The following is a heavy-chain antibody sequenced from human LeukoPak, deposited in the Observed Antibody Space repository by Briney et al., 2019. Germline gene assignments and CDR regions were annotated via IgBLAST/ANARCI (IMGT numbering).Heavy chain of an antibody. D-gene: IGHD3-3*01. J-gene: IGHJ4*02. CDR3: ARGIWSGCYRKYYFDY. Sequence: SETLSLTCAVYGGSFSGYYWSWIRQPPGKGLEWIGEINHSGSTNYNPSLKSRVTISVDTSKNQFSLKLSSVTAADTAVYYCARGIWSGCYRKYYFDYWGQGTLFTVSS. CDR2: INHSGST. V-gene: IGHV4-34*01. CDR1: GGSFSGYY.